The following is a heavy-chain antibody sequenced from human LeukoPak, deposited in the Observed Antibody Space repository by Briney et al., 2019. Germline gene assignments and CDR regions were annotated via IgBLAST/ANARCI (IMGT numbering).Heavy chain of an antibody. Sequence: SETLSLTCAVYGGSFSGYYWSWIRQPPGKGLEWIGEINHSGSTNYNPSLKSRVTISVDTSKNQFSLKLSSVTAADTAVYYCARGRGDFWSGYYPSWFDPWGQGTLVTISS. CDR3: ARGRGDFWSGYYPSWFDP. V-gene: IGHV4-34*01. J-gene: IGHJ5*02. D-gene: IGHD3-3*01. CDR2: INHSGST. CDR1: GGSFSGYY.